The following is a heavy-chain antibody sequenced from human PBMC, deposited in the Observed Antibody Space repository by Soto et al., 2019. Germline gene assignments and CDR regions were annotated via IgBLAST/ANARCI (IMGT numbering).Heavy chain of an antibody. CDR1: GGSISSGGYY. CDR3: ARVNLDFCSGPSGPSPTWFDP. Sequence: SETLSLTCTVSGGSISSGGYYWGWIRQHPGKGLEWIGYIYYSGSTYYNPSLKSRVTISVDTSKNQFSLKLSSVTAADTAVYYGARVNLDFCSGPSGPSPTWFDPGAQEPLVTVSS. J-gene: IGHJ5*02. D-gene: IGHD3-3*01. V-gene: IGHV4-31*03. CDR2: IYYSGST.